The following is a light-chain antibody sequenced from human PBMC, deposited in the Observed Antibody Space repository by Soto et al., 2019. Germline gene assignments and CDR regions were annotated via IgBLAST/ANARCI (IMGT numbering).Light chain of an antibody. CDR3: QNYNSAPLT. CDR2: GAT. CDR1: QGISNY. J-gene: IGKJ4*01. V-gene: IGKV1-27*01. Sequence: DIPMTQSPSSLSASVGDRVTITCRASQGISNYLAWYQQRPGKVPKLLIHGATTLQSGVSSRFSGRGSGTGFTLTISSLQPEDVATYYCQNYNSAPLTFGGGTKVEI.